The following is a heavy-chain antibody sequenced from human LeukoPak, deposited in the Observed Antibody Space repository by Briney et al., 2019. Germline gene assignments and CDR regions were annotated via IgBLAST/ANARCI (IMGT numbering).Heavy chain of an antibody. CDR2: IRYDGSNK. CDR3: AKGRGWEASYYYYMDV. CDR1: GFTFSTFA. D-gene: IGHD1-26*01. J-gene: IGHJ6*03. Sequence: GGSLRLSCAASGFTFSTFAMIWVRQAPGKGLEWVAFIRYDGSNKYYADSVKGRFTISRDNSKNTLYLQMNSLRAEDTAVYYCAKGRGWEASYYYYMDVWGKGTTVTISS. V-gene: IGHV3-30*02.